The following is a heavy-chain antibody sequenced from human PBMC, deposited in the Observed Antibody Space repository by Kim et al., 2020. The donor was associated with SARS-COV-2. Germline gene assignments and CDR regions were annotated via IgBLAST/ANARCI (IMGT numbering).Heavy chain of an antibody. J-gene: IGHJ3*02. D-gene: IGHD3-3*01. CDR2: IYYSGST. Sequence: SETLSLTCTVSGGSISSYYWSWIRQPPGKGLEWIGYIYYSGSTNFNPSLKSRVTISVDTSKNQFSLKLRSVTAADTAVYYCARDPGSITIFGVVNQDAFDSWGQRTMVTVSS. CDR3: ARDPGSITIFGVVNQDAFDS. CDR1: GGSISSYY. V-gene: IGHV4-59*01.